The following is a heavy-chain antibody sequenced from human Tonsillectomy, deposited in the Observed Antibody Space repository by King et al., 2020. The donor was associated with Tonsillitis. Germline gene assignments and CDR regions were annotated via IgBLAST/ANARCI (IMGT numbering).Heavy chain of an antibody. D-gene: IGHD2-8*01. Sequence: VQLVESGGGVVQPGKSLRLSCAASGFTFSTHTIHWVRQAPGKGLEWVAVISSDGSNKYYADSVKGRFTISRDNSKNTLYLQMNSLRTEDTAVYYCARAKVVLMVFAQVGAFDIWGQGTMVTVSS. CDR2: ISSDGSNK. CDR3: ARAKVVLMVFAQVGAFDI. J-gene: IGHJ3*02. V-gene: IGHV3-30-3*01. CDR1: GFTFSTHT.